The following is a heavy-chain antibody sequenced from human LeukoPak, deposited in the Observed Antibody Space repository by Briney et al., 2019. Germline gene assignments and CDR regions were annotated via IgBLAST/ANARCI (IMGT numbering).Heavy chain of an antibody. J-gene: IGHJ3*02. D-gene: IGHD3-22*01. Sequence: GASVKVSCKASGGTFSSYAISWVRQAPGQGLEWMGRIIPIFGTANYAQKFQGRVTITTDESTSTAYMELSSLRSEDTAVYYCALGYNIGSSYYGAFDIWGQGTMVTVSS. V-gene: IGHV1-69*05. CDR1: GGTFSSYA. CDR2: IIPIFGTA. CDR3: ALGYNIGSSYYGAFDI.